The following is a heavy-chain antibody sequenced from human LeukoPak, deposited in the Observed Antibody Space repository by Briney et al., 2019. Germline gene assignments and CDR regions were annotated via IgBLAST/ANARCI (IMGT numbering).Heavy chain of an antibody. Sequence: SETLSLTCTVSGGSISISSYYWAWIRQPPGKGLEWIGSIYYSGSTYYNPSLKSRVTISVDTSKNQFSLKLSSVTAADTAVYYCASYDDYVWGSYLYALWGQGTLVTVSS. CDR3: ASYDDYVWGSYLYAL. D-gene: IGHD3-16*02. J-gene: IGHJ4*02. CDR2: IYYSGST. V-gene: IGHV4-39*01. CDR1: GGSISISSYY.